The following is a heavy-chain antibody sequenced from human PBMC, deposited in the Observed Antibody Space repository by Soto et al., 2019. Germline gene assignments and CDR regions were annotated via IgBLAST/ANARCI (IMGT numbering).Heavy chain of an antibody. CDR1: GFTFSDYY. Sequence: GGSLRLSCAASGFTFSDYYMSWIRQAPGKGLEWVSYISSSGSTIYYADSVKGRFTISRDNAKNTLYLQMNSLRAEDTAVYYCARRSGNMVRDAFDIWGQGTMVTVSS. CDR3: ARRSGNMVRDAFDI. D-gene: IGHD1-26*01. J-gene: IGHJ3*02. V-gene: IGHV3-11*04. CDR2: ISSSGSTI.